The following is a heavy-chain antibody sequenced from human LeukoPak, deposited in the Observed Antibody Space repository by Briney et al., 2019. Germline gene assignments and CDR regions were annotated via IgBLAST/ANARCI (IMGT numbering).Heavy chain of an antibody. V-gene: IGHV3-23*01. CDR1: EFTLSSYA. CDR3: AKDRSSGWYTTLDS. Sequence: SGGSLRLSCAASEFTLSSYAMSWVRQAPGKGLEWVSAVSGSGGNTSYADSVKGRFTISRDNSENTLYLQMNSLRAEDTAVYYCAKDRSSGWYTTLDSWGQGALVTVSS. CDR2: VSGSGGNT. J-gene: IGHJ5*01. D-gene: IGHD6-19*01.